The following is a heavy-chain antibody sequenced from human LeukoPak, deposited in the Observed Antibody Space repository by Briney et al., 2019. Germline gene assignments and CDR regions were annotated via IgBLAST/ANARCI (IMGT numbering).Heavy chain of an antibody. CDR2: IYHSGST. CDR1: GGSISSNW. CDR3: ARSAGGVWAAFDM. J-gene: IGHJ3*02. Sequence: PSGTLSLTCAISGGSISSNWWSWVRQPPGKGLEWIGEIYHSGSTNYNPSLKSRVTISVDKSKNHFSLKLSSVTAADTAVYYCARSAGGVWAAFDMWGPGTKVTVSS. D-gene: IGHD1-26*01. V-gene: IGHV4-4*02.